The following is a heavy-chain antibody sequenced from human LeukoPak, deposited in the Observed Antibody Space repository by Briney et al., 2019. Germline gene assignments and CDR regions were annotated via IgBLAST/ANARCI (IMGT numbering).Heavy chain of an antibody. Sequence: GGSLRLSCAASGFTFSSYAMSWVRQAPGKGLEWVSVISGSGGTTYYADSVKGRFTISRDNSKNTLYLQMNSLRAEDTAVYYCAKDGGSLYYFDYWGQGTLVTVSS. CDR3: AKDGGSLYYFDY. CDR1: GFTFSSYA. D-gene: IGHD2-15*01. J-gene: IGHJ4*02. CDR2: ISGSGGTT. V-gene: IGHV3-23*01.